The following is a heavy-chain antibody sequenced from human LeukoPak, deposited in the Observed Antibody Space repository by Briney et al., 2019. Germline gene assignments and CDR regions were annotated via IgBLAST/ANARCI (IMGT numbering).Heavy chain of an antibody. CDR3: ANVGIAAAGTLDY. D-gene: IGHD6-13*01. Sequence: PGGSLRLSCAASGFTFSSYAMSWVRQAPGKGLEWFSAISGSGGSTYYADSVKGRFTISRDNSKNTLYLQMNSLRAEDTAVYYCANVGIAAAGTLDYWGQGTLVTVSS. CDR2: ISGSGGST. J-gene: IGHJ4*02. CDR1: GFTFSSYA. V-gene: IGHV3-23*01.